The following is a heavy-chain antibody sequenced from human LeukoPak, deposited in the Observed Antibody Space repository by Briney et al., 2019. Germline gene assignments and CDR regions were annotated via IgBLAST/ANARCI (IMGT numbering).Heavy chain of an antibody. CDR3: ARDQGSLTRSWYTGY. CDR1: GYTFTGYH. J-gene: IGHJ4*02. V-gene: IGHV1-2*06. CDR2: INPYSGDT. Sequence: GASVKVSCKASGYTFTGYHIHWLQQAPGQGLEWMGRINPYSGDTNFAQKFQGRVTMTRDTSITTAYMDLSSLTPDDTAVYFCARDQGSLTRSWYTGYWGQETQVTVSS. D-gene: IGHD6-13*01.